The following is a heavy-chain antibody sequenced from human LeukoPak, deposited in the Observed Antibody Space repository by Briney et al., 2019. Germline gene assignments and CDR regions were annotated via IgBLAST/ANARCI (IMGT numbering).Heavy chain of an antibody. CDR3: TTVSHFYL. CDR1: GFSFSDAW. CDR2: IKYDGTT. J-gene: IGHJ4*02. Sequence: PGESLKISCATSGFSFSDAWLSWVRQAPGKGLEWVGRIKYDGTTDYAAPVKGRFTISRDVSKATLYLQMNSLKTEDTAIYYCTTVSHFYLGGQGTLVTVSS. V-gene: IGHV3-15*01. D-gene: IGHD2/OR15-2a*01.